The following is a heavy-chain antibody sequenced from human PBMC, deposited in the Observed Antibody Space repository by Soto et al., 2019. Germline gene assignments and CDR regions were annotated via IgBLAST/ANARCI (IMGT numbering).Heavy chain of an antibody. D-gene: IGHD3-3*01. V-gene: IGHV4-61*01. CDR1: GGSVSSGSYY. CDR2: IYYSGST. Sequence: SETLSLTCTVSGGSVSSGSYYWSWIRQPPRKGLEWIGYIYYSGSTNYNPSLKSRVTISVDTSKNQFSLKLSSVTAADTAVYYCAIYDFWSGIFTMDVWGQGTTVTVSS. J-gene: IGHJ6*02. CDR3: AIYDFWSGIFTMDV.